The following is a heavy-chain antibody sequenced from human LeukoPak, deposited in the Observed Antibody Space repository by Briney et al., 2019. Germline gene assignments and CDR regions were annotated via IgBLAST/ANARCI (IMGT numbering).Heavy chain of an antibody. Sequence: PGGSLRLSCAASGFTFSSYSMNWVRQAPGKGLEWVSSISSSSSYVYYADSVKGRFTISRDNAKNSLYLQMNSLRAEDTAVYYCAINGYSSRKVFDYWGQGTLVTVSS. D-gene: IGHD6-13*01. CDR3: AINGYSSRKVFDY. V-gene: IGHV3-21*01. J-gene: IGHJ4*02. CDR1: GFTFSSYS. CDR2: ISSSSSYV.